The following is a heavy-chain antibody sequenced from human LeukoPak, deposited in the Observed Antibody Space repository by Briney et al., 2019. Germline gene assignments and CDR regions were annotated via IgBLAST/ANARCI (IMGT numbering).Heavy chain of an antibody. CDR3: ARAMVEIVPAAV. Sequence: GGSLRLSCAASGFTFSGSAMSWVRQAPGEGLEWVSLISYSGANSYYTDSVRGRFTISRDNSKNTLYLEMNSLRPEDTAVYYCARAMVEIVPAAVWGQGTLVTVSS. CDR1: GFTFSGSA. CDR2: ISYSGANS. J-gene: IGHJ4*02. V-gene: IGHV3-23*01. D-gene: IGHD2-2*01.